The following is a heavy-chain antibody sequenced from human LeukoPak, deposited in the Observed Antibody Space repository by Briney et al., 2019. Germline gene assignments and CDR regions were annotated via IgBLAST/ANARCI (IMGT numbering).Heavy chain of an antibody. V-gene: IGHV1-2*02. D-gene: IGHD2-2*01. J-gene: IGHJ4*02. CDR3: ARTTAGGHCSNTNCPGPWYFDY. Sequence: ASVKVSCKASGYTFSDYYMHWVRQAPGQGLEWLGWINLNSGDTTYAQLFQGRVTMTRDTSISTAYMELSSLRSDDTAVYYCARTTAGGHCSNTNCPGPWYFDYWGQGTLVTASS. CDR2: INLNSGDT. CDR1: GYTFSDYY.